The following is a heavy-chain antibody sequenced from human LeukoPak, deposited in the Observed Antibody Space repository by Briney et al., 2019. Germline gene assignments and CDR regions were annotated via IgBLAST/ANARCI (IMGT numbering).Heavy chain of an antibody. Sequence: GGSLRLSCAASGFTFSSYAMSWVRQAPGKGLEWVSAISGSGGSTYYADSVKGRFTISRDNSKNTLYLQMNSLRAEDTAVYYCAKGTRYSTSSGMDVWGQGTTVTVSS. J-gene: IGHJ6*02. V-gene: IGHV3-23*01. CDR3: AKGTRYSTSSGMDV. CDR2: ISGSGGST. D-gene: IGHD6-6*01. CDR1: GFTFSSYA.